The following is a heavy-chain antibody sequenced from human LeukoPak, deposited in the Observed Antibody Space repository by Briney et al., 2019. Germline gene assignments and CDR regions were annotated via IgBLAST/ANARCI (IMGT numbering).Heavy chain of an antibody. J-gene: IGHJ4*02. CDR3: ATLSGYTMTDFDF. CDR1: GYTFTGYF. V-gene: IGHV1-2*06. D-gene: IGHD2-2*02. Sequence: ASVKVSCKASGYTFTGYFLHWVRQAPGQGLEWMGRINPKSGDTNPSQKFQGRVTLTRDTSISTAYMELSRLTSDDSAVYYCATLSGYTMTDFDFWGQGTAVTVSS. CDR2: INPKSGDT.